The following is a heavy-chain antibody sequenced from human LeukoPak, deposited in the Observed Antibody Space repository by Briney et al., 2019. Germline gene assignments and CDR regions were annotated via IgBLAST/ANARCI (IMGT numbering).Heavy chain of an antibody. CDR3: AVSQYYYGSGTGDY. CDR2: ISSSSSYI. V-gene: IGHV3-21*01. Sequence: GGSLRLSCAASGFTFSSYSMNWVRQAPGKGLEWVSSISSSSSYIYYADSVKGRFTISRDNAKNSLYLQMNSLRAEDTAVYYCAVSQYYYGSGTGDYWGQGTLVTVSS. J-gene: IGHJ4*02. CDR1: GFTFSSYS. D-gene: IGHD3-10*01.